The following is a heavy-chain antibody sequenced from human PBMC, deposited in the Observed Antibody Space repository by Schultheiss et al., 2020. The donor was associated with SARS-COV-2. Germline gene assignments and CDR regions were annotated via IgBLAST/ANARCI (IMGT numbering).Heavy chain of an antibody. CDR2: IYYSGST. V-gene: IGHV4-34*01. Sequence: SETLSLTCAVYGGSFSGYYWSWIRQPAGKGLEWIGYIYYSGSTYYNASLKSRVTISEATSKNQFSLKVNSVTAADTAVYYCAKGTVTTIFRPKGTEMRYEMDVWGQGTTVTVSS. J-gene: IGHJ6*02. D-gene: IGHD5-12*01. CDR3: AKGTVTTIFRPKGTEMRYEMDV. CDR1: GGSFSGYY.